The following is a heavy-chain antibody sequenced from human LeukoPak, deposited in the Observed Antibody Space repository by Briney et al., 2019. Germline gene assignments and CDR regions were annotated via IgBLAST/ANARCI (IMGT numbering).Heavy chain of an antibody. V-gene: IGHV5-51*01. CDR3: VRDRNGRYAFDI. CDR2: IFPGDSDT. Sequence: GXSLQISCEASEDTFNNYWIAWVRQVPGKGREGGGIIFPGDSDTRDSPSLQGHVTISADKSVSTAYLQWGSLKASDSAMYYCVRDRNGRYAFDIWGLGTRVTVSS. D-gene: IGHD1-14*01. CDR1: EDTFNNYW. J-gene: IGHJ3*02.